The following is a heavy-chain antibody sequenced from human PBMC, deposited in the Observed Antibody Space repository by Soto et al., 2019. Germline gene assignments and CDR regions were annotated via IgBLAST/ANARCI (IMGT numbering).Heavy chain of an antibody. CDR1: GFTFSSYS. CDR2: IYSGGST. CDR3: ARGRYGMDV. V-gene: IGHV3-53*01. Sequence: LRLSCAASGFTFSSYSMSWVRQAPGKGLEWVSVIYSGGSTYYADSVKGRFTISRDNSKNTLYLQMNSLRAEDTAVYYCARGRYGMDVWGQGTTVTSP. J-gene: IGHJ6*02.